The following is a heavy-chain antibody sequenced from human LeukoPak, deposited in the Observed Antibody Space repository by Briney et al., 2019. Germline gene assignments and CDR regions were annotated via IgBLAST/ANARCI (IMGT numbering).Heavy chain of an antibody. Sequence: PSETLSLTCNVSGGSIRGYYWSWIRQPPGKGLEWIGYIYSSGSTNYNPSLKSRVTMSVDTSKNQFSLKVSSATAADTAVYYCARVFDSGSQAYFYYMDVWGKGTTVTIFS. V-gene: IGHV4-59*01. CDR1: GGSIRGYY. CDR3: ARVFDSGSQAYFYYMDV. CDR2: IYSSGST. D-gene: IGHD3-10*01. J-gene: IGHJ6*03.